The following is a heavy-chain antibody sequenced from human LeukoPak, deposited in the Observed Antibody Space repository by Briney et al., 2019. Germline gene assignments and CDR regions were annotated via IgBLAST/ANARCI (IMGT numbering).Heavy chain of an antibody. Sequence: GGSLRLSCAASGFTFSSYGMHWVRQAPGKGLEWVAVIPNDRRNNYYADSVKGRFTISRDNAKNSLYLQMNSLRAEDTAVYYCARVNYYDNLQVDYWGQGTLVTVSS. CDR2: IPNDRRNN. V-gene: IGHV3-30*03. CDR3: ARVNYYDNLQVDY. D-gene: IGHD3-22*01. CDR1: GFTFSSYG. J-gene: IGHJ4*02.